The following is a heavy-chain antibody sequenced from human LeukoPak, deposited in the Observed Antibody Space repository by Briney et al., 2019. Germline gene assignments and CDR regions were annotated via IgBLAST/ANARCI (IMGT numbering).Heavy chain of an antibody. CDR2: ISNSGGRT. Sequence: GGSLRLSCAASGFTFSSYAMSWVRQAPGKGLEWVSSISNSGGRTFYTDSVKGRFTISRDNAKNSLYLQMNSLRAENTAVYYCARVPSYSSSWYADYWGQGTLVTVSS. J-gene: IGHJ4*02. CDR1: GFTFSSYA. D-gene: IGHD6-13*01. CDR3: ARVPSYSSSWYADY. V-gene: IGHV3-21*01.